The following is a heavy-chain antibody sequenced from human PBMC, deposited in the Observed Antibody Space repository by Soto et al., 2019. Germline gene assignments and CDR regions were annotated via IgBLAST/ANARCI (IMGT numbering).Heavy chain of an antibody. CDR1: GGTFNNYA. Sequence: SVKVSCKAFGGTFNNYAINWVRQAPGQGLEWMGGIIPIFGTAKYAQKFQGRVTITADASTSTVYMELSSLRSEDTAVFYCARDDGVATKPTPYYSYYYVMDVWGQGTTVTVS. D-gene: IGHD5-12*01. CDR3: ARDDGVATKPTPYYSYYYVMDV. CDR2: IIPIFGTA. V-gene: IGHV1-69*13. J-gene: IGHJ6*02.